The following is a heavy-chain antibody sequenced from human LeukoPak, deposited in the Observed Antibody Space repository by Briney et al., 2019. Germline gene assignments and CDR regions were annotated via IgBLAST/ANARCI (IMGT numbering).Heavy chain of an antibody. CDR3: AKCSMKTYYYYYMDV. Sequence: GGSLRLSCAASGFTFSDYYMSWIRQAPGKGLEWVSYISSSGSTIYYADSVKGRFTISRDNAKNSLYLQMNSLRAEDTAVYYCAKCSMKTYYYYYMDVWGKGTTVTVSS. CDR1: GFTFSDYY. D-gene: IGHD2/OR15-2a*01. CDR2: ISSSGSTI. J-gene: IGHJ6*03. V-gene: IGHV3-11*01.